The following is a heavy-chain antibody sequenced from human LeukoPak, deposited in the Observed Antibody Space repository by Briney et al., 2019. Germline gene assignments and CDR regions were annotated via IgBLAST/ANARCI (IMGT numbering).Heavy chain of an antibody. CDR3: ARAGMATPTPFDY. Sequence: GGSLRLSCAASGFTFSSYSMNWVRQAPGKGLEWVSSISSSSSYIYYADSVKGRFTISRDNAKNSLYLQMNSLRAEGTAVYYCARAGMATPTPFDYWGQGTLVTVSS. J-gene: IGHJ4*02. CDR2: ISSSSSYI. CDR1: GFTFSSYS. V-gene: IGHV3-21*01. D-gene: IGHD5-24*01.